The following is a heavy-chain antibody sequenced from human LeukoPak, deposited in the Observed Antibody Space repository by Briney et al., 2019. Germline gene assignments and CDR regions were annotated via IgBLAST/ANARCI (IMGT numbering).Heavy chain of an antibody. Sequence: ASVKVSCKASGYTFTGYYMHWVRQAPGQGLEWMGWINPKSGGTNYAQKFQGRVTMTRDTSISTAYMELSSLRSDDTAVYYCATARDRNSVYSSLDYWGQGTLVTVSS. CDR1: GYTFTGYY. J-gene: IGHJ4*02. CDR3: ATARDRNSVYSSLDY. V-gene: IGHV1-2*02. CDR2: INPKSGGT. D-gene: IGHD5/OR15-5a*01.